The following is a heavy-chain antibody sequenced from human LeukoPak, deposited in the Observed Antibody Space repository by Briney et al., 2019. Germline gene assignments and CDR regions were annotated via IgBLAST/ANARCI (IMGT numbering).Heavy chain of an antibody. CDR3: ARETIDCGGDCDDY. Sequence: GGPLSLSCAASGFTFSNYEMNWLRQPPGKGLQWVSYISTDGTKTYYAASVKGRFTTSRENSMNALYLQVYSLRADDRAVYYCARETIDCGGDCDDYWGQGTLATVSS. CDR2: ISTDGTKT. D-gene: IGHD2-21*02. CDR1: GFTFSNYE. J-gene: IGHJ4*02. V-gene: IGHV3-48*03.